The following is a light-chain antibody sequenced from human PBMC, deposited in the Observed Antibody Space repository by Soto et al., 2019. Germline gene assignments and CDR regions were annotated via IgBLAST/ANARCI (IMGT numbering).Light chain of an antibody. V-gene: IGLV2-8*01. Sequence: QSVLPQPHSASGSPGQSVTISCTGTSSDVGGYNYVSGYQQHPGKAPKLMIYEVSKRPSGVPDRFSGSKSGSTAYLTVSGLQAEDEADYCCSSYAGSNNVVFGGGTKLTVL. CDR2: EVS. J-gene: IGLJ2*01. CDR1: SSDVGGYNY. CDR3: SSYAGSNNVV.